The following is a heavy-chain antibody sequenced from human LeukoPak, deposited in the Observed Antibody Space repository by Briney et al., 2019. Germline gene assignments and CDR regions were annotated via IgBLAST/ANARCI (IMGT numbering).Heavy chain of an antibody. J-gene: IGHJ4*02. D-gene: IGHD4-17*01. CDR2: IRGDTST. CDR1: GFTASSTS. Sequence: GGSLRLSCAASGFTASSTSIIWVRQAPGKGLECVSYIRGDTSTEYAEYVRGRFTISRDDAKNTVYLQMNSLRVEDTSVYYCAGRRGGYGDGDFDYWGQGTLVTVSS. V-gene: IGHV3-66*04. CDR3: AGRRGGYGDGDFDY.